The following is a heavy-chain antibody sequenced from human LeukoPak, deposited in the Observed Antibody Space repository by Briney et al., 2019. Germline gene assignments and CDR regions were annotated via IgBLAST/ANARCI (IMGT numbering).Heavy chain of an antibody. D-gene: IGHD2-21*02. Sequence: SQTLSLTCTVSGGSISSYYWSWIRQPPGLGLECIGYIYSSGSTNYNPSLKSRFTISVDTSKNQFSLELTSMTAADTAVYYCARGDHYYYTMDVWGKGTTVTVSS. V-gene: IGHV4-59*01. CDR3: ARGDHYYYTMDV. CDR2: IYSSGST. J-gene: IGHJ6*04. CDR1: GGSISSYY.